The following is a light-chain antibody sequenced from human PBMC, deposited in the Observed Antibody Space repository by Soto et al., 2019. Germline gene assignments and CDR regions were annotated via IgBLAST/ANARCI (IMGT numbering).Light chain of an antibody. J-gene: IGLJ3*02. CDR1: SSDVGGYNY. V-gene: IGLV2-14*01. Sequence: QSVLTQPASVSGSPGQSITISCTGTSSDVGGYNYVSWYQQHPGKAPKLMIYEVSNRPSGVSIRFSGSKSGNTASLTISGLQAEDEGDYYCSSYTTSSTPVFGGGTKLTVL. CDR3: SSYTTSSTPV. CDR2: EVS.